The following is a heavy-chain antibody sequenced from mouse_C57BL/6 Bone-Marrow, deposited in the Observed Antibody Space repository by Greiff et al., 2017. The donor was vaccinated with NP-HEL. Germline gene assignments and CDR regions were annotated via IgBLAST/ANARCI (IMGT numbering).Heavy chain of an antibody. CDR1: GFTFSSYG. V-gene: IGHV5-6*01. Sequence: EVKVVESGGDLVKPGGSLKLSCAASGFTFSSYGMSWVRQTPDKRLEWVATISSGGSYTYYPDSVKGRFTISRDNAKNTLYLQMSSLKSEDTAMYYWAIGFAYWGQGTLVTVSA. CDR2: ISSGGSYT. CDR3: AIGFAY. J-gene: IGHJ3*01.